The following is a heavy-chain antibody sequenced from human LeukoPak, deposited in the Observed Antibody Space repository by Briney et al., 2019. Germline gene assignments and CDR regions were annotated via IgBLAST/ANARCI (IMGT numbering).Heavy chain of an antibody. CDR3: AAMTTAAANAFFY. D-gene: IGHD2-2*01. CDR2: ISGDGGSN. V-gene: IGHV3-23*01. Sequence: GGSLRLSCEVSGLTLRSFAMSWVRQPAGKGMEWVSAISGDGGSNEYADSGKGRFTISRDNSKNTVYLQMNSLRAGDTALYYCAAMTTAAANAFFYWGRGTVATVSA. CDR1: GLTLRSFA. J-gene: IGHJ4*02.